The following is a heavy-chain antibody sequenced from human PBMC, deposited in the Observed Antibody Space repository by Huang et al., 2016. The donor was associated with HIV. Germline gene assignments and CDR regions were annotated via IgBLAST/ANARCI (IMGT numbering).Heavy chain of an antibody. CDR2: STASSRCK. D-gene: IGHD3-10*01. J-gene: IGHJ5*02. V-gene: IGHV3-21*01. CDR1: GFSFDSFA. Sequence: DVQLVESGGGLVKPGGSLRLSCAASGFSFDSFAMHWVRQAPGKGVGWVASSTASSRCKHYAVSPTGRSTVSRDNAKSSLYLQMNSLRPEDTAVYYCVRENYSSGSTLHWFDPWGQGTLVTVSS. CDR3: VRENYSSGSTLHWFDP.